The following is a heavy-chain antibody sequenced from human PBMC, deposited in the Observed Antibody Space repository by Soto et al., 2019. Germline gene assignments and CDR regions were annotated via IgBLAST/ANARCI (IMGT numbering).Heavy chain of an antibody. D-gene: IGHD6-19*01. Sequence: ASVKVSCKASGYTFTSYDINWVRQATGQGLEWMGWMNPNSGNTGYAQKFQGRVTMTRNTSISTAYMELSSLRSEDTAVYYCAKEVVAVAGTYDYYYGTDVWGQGTTVTVSS. CDR1: GYTFTSYD. CDR3: AKEVVAVAGTYDYYYGTDV. V-gene: IGHV1-8*01. J-gene: IGHJ6*02. CDR2: MNPNSGNT.